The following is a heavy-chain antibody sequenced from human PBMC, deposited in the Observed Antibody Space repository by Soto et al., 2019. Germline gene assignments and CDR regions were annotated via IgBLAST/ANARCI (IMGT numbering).Heavy chain of an antibody. J-gene: IGHJ4*02. CDR2: ISTSGGST. CDR1: GFTFSTYA. V-gene: IGHV3-23*01. CDR3: AKVGFPYSYGYLFYY. D-gene: IGHD5-18*01. Sequence: EVQLLESGGGLVQPGGSLRLSCAASGFTFSTYAMTWVRQAPGKGLEWVSTISTSGGSTHYADSVKGRFTISRDNSKNTQYLQMNSLRVEDTAVYYCAKVGFPYSYGYLFYYWGQGTLVTVSS.